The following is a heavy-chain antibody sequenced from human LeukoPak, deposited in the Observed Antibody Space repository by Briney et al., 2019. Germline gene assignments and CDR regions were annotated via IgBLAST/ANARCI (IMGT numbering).Heavy chain of an antibody. CDR2: IRSKAYRGTT. CDR1: GFTFGDYA. D-gene: IGHD6-19*01. J-gene: IGHJ4*02. CDR3: TRKVTYSRGWAFDY. Sequence: GGSLRLSCTLSGFTFGDYAMSWVRQAPGKGLGWVGVIRSKAYRGTTEYAASVKGRFSISGNDSKNIAYLQMNSRKTEDTAVYYCTRKVTYSRGWAFDYWGQGTLVTVSS. V-gene: IGHV3-49*04.